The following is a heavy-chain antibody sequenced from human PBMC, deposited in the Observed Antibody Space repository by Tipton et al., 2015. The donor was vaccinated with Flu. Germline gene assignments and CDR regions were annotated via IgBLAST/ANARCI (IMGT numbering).Heavy chain of an antibody. CDR1: GFTFGSYG. CDR2: LWYDGGNV. V-gene: IGHV3-33*01. CDR3: AREGPSDYGMDG. Sequence: SLRLSCAASGFTFGSYGMHWVRQAPGKGLEWVAYLWYDGGNVHYGDSVKGRFTISRDNSKNTVYLQMTSLRVEDTAAYFCAREGPSDYGMDGGGQGATVTLSS. J-gene: IGHJ6*02.